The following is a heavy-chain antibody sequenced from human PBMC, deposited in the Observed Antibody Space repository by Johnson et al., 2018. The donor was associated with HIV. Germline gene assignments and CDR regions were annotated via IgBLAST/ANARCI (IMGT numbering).Heavy chain of an antibody. CDR2: ISYDGTYE. CDR3: AKIYLGQRVRDPFDF. D-gene: IGHD6-25*01. Sequence: QVQLVESGGGLVKPGGSLRLSCAASGFTFSTYGMHWVRQAPGKGLEWVAVISYDGTYEFYADSVKGRFTISRDNSKSTLYLQMSSLRGEDTAVYYCAKIYLGQRVRDPFDFWGQGTLVTVSS. J-gene: IGHJ3*01. CDR1: GFTFSTYG. V-gene: IGHV3-30*18.